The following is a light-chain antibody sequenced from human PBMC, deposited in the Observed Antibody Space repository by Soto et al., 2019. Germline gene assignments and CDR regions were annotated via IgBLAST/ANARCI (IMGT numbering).Light chain of an antibody. Sequence: EIVLTQSPGTLSLSPGERATLSCRASQSVSSSYLAWYQQKPGQAPRLLIYGASSRATGIPDRFSGSGSGTDFTLTISRLEPEDFAVYYCQQYGSSGYTFGQVTELEIK. V-gene: IGKV3-20*01. CDR2: GAS. CDR3: QQYGSSGYT. J-gene: IGKJ2*01. CDR1: QSVSSSY.